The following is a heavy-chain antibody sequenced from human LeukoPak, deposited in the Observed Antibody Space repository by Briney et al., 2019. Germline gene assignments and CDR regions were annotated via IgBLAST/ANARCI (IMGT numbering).Heavy chain of an antibody. Sequence: GRSLRLSCAASGLTVSSTYMSWVRQAPGKGLEWVSLIYSSGSTSYADSVKGRFTISRGNSKNTLFLQMNSLTAEDTAMYYCTRTFLSGDGYKVGYFDYWGQGTLVTVSS. D-gene: IGHD5-24*01. CDR3: TRTFLSGDGYKVGYFDY. CDR2: IYSSGST. CDR1: GLTVSSTY. J-gene: IGHJ4*02. V-gene: IGHV3-53*01.